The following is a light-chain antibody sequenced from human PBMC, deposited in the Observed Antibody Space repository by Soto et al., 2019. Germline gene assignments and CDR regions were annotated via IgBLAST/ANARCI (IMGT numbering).Light chain of an antibody. CDR1: QSVSNNY. CDR2: GAS. J-gene: IGKJ1*01. CDR3: QQYVRAPWT. Sequence: EIVLTQSPGTLSLSPGERAPLSCRASQSVSNNYLAWCQQKPGQAPRLLIYGASNRATGIPDRFSGSGSGTDFTLTISRLEPEDFAVYYCQQYVRAPWTFGQGTKVDIK. V-gene: IGKV3-20*01.